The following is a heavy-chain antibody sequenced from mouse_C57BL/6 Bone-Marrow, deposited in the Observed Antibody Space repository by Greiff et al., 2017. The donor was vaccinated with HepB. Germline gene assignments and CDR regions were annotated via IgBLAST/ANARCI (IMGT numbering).Heavy chain of an antibody. Sequence: VQLQQPGAELVKPGASVKLSCKASGYTFTSYWMHWVKQRPGRGLEWIGCIDPNSGGTTYNEKFKSKATLTVDKPSSTAYMQLSSLTSEDSAVYYCARWRLRRGDYAMDYWGQGTSVTVSS. J-gene: IGHJ4*01. CDR1: GYTFTSYW. CDR3: ARWRLRRGDYAMDY. V-gene: IGHV1-72*01. CDR2: IDPNSGGT. D-gene: IGHD2-4*01.